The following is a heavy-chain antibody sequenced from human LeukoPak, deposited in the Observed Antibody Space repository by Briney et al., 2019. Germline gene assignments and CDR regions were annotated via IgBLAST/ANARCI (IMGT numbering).Heavy chain of an antibody. D-gene: IGHD4-17*01. V-gene: IGHV1-3*01. Sequence: GASVKVSCKASGYTFTSYAMHWVSQAPGQRLEWMGWINAGNGNTKYSQKFQGRVTITRDTSASTTYMEVRSLRSEDTAVYYCARDQGEYGDYGTFWDYWGQGTLVTVSS. CDR3: ARDQGEYGDYGTFWDY. CDR1: GYTFTSYA. J-gene: IGHJ4*02. CDR2: INAGNGNT.